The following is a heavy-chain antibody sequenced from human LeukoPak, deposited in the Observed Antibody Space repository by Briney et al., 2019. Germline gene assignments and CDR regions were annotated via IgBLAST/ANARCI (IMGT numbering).Heavy chain of an antibody. D-gene: IGHD4-17*01. CDR3: AREGQYGDQTYDY. Sequence: GGSLRLSCAASGFTFSSHAMHWVRQAPGKGLEWVAVISYDGSNKYYADSVKGRFTISRDNSKNTLYLQMNSLRAEDTAVYYCAREGQYGDQTYDYWGQGTLVTVSS. J-gene: IGHJ4*02. V-gene: IGHV3-30-3*01. CDR2: ISYDGSNK. CDR1: GFTFSSHA.